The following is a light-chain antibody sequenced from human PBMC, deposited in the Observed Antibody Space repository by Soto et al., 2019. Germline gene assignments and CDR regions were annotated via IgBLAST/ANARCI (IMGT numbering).Light chain of an antibody. CDR2: DVS. V-gene: IGLV2-14*01. CDR3: SSYTSSSTYV. CDR1: SSDVGGYNY. Sequence: QSALNQPASVYGSPGQSIAISCTGASSDVGGYNYVSWYQQHPGKAPRLMIYDVSNRPSGVSDRFSGSKSGNTASLTISGLQAEDEAEYYCSSYTSSSTYVFGTGTQLTVL. J-gene: IGLJ1*01.